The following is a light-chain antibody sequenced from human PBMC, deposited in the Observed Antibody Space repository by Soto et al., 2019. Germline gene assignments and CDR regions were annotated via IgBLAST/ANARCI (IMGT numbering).Light chain of an antibody. CDR3: QQANNYPLT. CDR2: AAS. Sequence: DIQMPQSPSTLSRPLVARVTITGRASQGISSWLAWYQQKPGKAPKLLIYAASSLESGVPSRFSGSGSGTEFTLTISSLQPDDFATYYCQQANNYPLTFGEGTKVDIK. CDR1: QGISSW. V-gene: IGKV1-12*01. J-gene: IGKJ4*01.